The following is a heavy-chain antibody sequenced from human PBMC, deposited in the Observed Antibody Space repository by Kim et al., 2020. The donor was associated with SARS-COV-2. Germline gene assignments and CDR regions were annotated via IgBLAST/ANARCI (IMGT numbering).Heavy chain of an antibody. J-gene: IGHJ5*02. Sequence: SLKSRVTISVDTSKNQFSLKLSSVTAADTAVYYCARLVIAARLRPNWFDPWGQGTLVTVSS. CDR3: ARLVIAARLRPNWFDP. D-gene: IGHD6-6*01. V-gene: IGHV4-59*08.